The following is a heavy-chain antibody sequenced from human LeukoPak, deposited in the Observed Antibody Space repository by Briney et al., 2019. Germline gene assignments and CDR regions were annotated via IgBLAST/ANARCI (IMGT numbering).Heavy chain of an antibody. V-gene: IGHV4-34*01. CDR1: GGSFSRYY. Sequence: SETLSLTCAVYGGSFSRYYWSWIRQPPGKALEWIGEINHSGSTNYNPSPKSRVTISVDTSKNQFSLKLSSVTAADTAVYYCARIERRYCSGGSCKRGSFDYWGQGTLVTVSS. D-gene: IGHD2-15*01. J-gene: IGHJ4*02. CDR3: ARIERRYCSGGSCKRGSFDY. CDR2: INHSGST.